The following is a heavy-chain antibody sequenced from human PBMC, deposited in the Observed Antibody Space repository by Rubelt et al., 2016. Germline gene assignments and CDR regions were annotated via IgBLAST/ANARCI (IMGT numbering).Heavy chain of an antibody. V-gene: IGHV4-59*08. CDR1: GGSISTYY. Sequence: QVQLQESGPGLVKPSETLSLTCAVSGGSISTYYWSWIRQPPGKGLEWMGYIYYSGSANYNPSLTSRVTISVDTSKNQDSLRRTSVTATDTAVYYCARGQGRDGYIHWGQGTLVTVSS. D-gene: IGHD5-24*01. CDR2: IYYSGSA. CDR3: ARGQGRDGYIH. J-gene: IGHJ4*02.